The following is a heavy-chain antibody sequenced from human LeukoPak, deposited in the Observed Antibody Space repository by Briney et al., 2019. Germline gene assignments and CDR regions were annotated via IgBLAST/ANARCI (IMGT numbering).Heavy chain of an antibody. V-gene: IGHV3-21*01. J-gene: IGHJ4*02. CDR2: ISYGRSYI. Sequence: GGSLRLSCAASGFTLSSYTMNWVRQAPGKGLEWVSSISYGRSYIYYADSVRGRFIISRDYAKNSLYLQMNILSPEDTALYYCARQYSGYDYWGQGTLVTVSS. CDR1: GFTLSSYT. D-gene: IGHD5-12*01. CDR3: ARQYSGYDY.